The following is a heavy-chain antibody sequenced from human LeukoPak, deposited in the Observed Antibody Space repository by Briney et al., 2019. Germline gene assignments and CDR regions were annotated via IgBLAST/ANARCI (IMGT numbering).Heavy chain of an antibody. CDR2: IYYSGST. J-gene: IGHJ4*02. V-gene: IGHV4-61*01. CDR1: GGSISSGSYY. CDR3: ARVGIDYGDYYFDY. Sequence: PSETLSLTCTVSGGSISSGSYYWSWIRQPPGKGLEWIGYIYYSGSTNYNPSLKSRVTISVDTSKNQFSLKLSSVTAADTAVYYCARVGIDYGDYYFDYWGQGTLVTVSS. D-gene: IGHD4-17*01.